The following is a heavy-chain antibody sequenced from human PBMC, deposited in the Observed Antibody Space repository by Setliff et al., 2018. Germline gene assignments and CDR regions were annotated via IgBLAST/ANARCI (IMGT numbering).Heavy chain of an antibody. D-gene: IGHD3-10*01. CDR3: ATDLAIRGVQFDY. CDR2: VDPKDGQA. CDR1: GYRFIVYY. V-gene: IGHV1-69-2*01. Sequence: ASVKVSCKGSGYRFIVYYIHWVRQTPGKGLEWMGRVDPKDGQATYAKKFQGRFTITADTSIDTAYMELSSLTSEDTAVYYCATDLAIRGVQFDYWGRGTLVTVSS. J-gene: IGHJ4*02.